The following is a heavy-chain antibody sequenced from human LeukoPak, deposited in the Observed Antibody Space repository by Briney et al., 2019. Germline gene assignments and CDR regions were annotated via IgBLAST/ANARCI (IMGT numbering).Heavy chain of an antibody. J-gene: IGHJ2*01. V-gene: IGHV5-51*01. Sequence: GESLQISCAASGYTFLNYWIGWVRQMPGKGLEWMGNIFPDDSDATYSPSFQGQVTLSVDSSISTAYLHWSSLKPSDTAVYYCARRVDWYFDLWGRGTLVTVSS. CDR3: ARRVDWYFDL. CDR1: GYTFLNYW. CDR2: IFPDDSDA.